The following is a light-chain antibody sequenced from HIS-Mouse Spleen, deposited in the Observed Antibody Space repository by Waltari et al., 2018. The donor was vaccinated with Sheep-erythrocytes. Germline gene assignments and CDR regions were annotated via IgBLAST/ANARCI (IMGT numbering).Light chain of an antibody. CDR3: QAWDSSTVV. Sequence: SYELTQPPSVSVSPGQTASIPCSGDTLGAKYACWYHQKPGQSPVLVIYQDSKRPSGIPERFSGSNSGNTATLTISGTQAMDEADYYCQAWDSSTVVFGGGTKLTVL. CDR1: TLGAKY. CDR2: QDS. V-gene: IGLV3-1*01. J-gene: IGLJ2*01.